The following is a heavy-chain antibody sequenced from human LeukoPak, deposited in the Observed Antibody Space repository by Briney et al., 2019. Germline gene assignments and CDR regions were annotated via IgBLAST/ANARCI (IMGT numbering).Heavy chain of an antibody. J-gene: IGHJ4*02. Sequence: SETLSLTCTVSGGSISSYYWSWIRQPPGKGLEWIGYIYYSGTTNYNPSLKSRVTISVDTSKNQFSLKLGSVTAADTAVYYCARGNGYSGYDGEGFDYWGQGTLVTVSS. V-gene: IGHV4-59*08. CDR2: IYYSGTT. D-gene: IGHD5-12*01. CDR3: ARGNGYSGYDGEGFDY. CDR1: GGSISSYY.